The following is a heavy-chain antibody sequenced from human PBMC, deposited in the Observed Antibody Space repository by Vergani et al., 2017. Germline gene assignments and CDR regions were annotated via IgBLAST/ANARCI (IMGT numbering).Heavy chain of an antibody. V-gene: IGHV3-23*01. CDR3: ARGAGYCSSTSCPPTLRNYYYYMDV. CDR2: ISARYPST. CDR1: GFTFSACP. D-gene: IGHD2-2*01. J-gene: IGHJ6*03. Sequence: EVQLLQSGGGVIQPGGSVRLSCAASGFTFSACPMTWVRQAPGKGLEWVSAISARYPSTYYADSVKGRFTISRDNSKNMLYLQMNSLRAEDTAVYYCARGAGYCSSTSCPPTLRNYYYYMDVWGKGTTVTVSS.